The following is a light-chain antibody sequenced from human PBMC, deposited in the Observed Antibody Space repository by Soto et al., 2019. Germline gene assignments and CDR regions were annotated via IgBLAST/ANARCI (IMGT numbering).Light chain of an antibody. Sequence: QSALTQPASVSGSPGKWFTHSAPETTGHVGSYNLVSWYQHHPGKPPKLLIYEVSKRPSGVSNRFPGSKSGNTASLTISGLQAEDEADYYCCSYAGSRVFGGGTKLTVL. V-gene: IGLV2-23*02. CDR3: CSYAGSRV. J-gene: IGLJ3*02. CDR2: EVS. CDR1: TGHVGSYNL.